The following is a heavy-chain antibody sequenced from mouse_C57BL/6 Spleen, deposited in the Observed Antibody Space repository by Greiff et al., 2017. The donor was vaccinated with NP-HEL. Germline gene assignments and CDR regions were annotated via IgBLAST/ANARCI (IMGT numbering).Heavy chain of an antibody. CDR2: IWRGGST. CDR1: GFSLTSYG. CDR3: AKVGDYDEGDY. J-gene: IGHJ4*01. D-gene: IGHD2-4*01. V-gene: IGHV2-5*01. Sequence: QVHVKQSGPGLVQPSQSLSITCTASGFSLTSYGVHWVRQSPGKGLEWLGVIWRGGSTDYNAAFMSRLSITKDNSKSHVFFKMNSLQADDTAIYYCAKVGDYDEGDYWGQGTSVTVSS.